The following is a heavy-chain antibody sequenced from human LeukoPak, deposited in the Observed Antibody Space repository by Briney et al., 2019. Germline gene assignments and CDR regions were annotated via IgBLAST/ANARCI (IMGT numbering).Heavy chain of an antibody. CDR3: ARRTPVEYFQH. CDR1: GYTFTSYG. D-gene: IGHD2-2*01. Sequence: GASVKVSCKASGYTFTSYGISWVRQAPGQRLKWIGWISAYNGNTNYAQKLQGRVTMTTDTSTSTAYMELRSSRSDDTAVYYCARRTPVEYFQHWGQGTLVTVSS. V-gene: IGHV1-18*01. J-gene: IGHJ1*01. CDR2: ISAYNGNT.